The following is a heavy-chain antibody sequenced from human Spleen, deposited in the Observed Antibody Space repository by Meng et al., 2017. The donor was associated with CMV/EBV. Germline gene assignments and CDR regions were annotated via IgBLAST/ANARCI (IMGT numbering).Heavy chain of an antibody. Sequence: GESLKISCAASGFTFSTYAMHWVRQAPGKGLEWVTFIRYDGSNEYYADSMKGRFTISRDNSKNTLYLQMNSLRPEETAGYYCAKPSANYDFWSGYDYWGQGTLVTVSS. J-gene: IGHJ4*02. CDR2: IRYDGSNE. CDR1: GFTFSTYA. V-gene: IGHV3-30*02. D-gene: IGHD3-3*01. CDR3: AKPSANYDFWSGYDY.